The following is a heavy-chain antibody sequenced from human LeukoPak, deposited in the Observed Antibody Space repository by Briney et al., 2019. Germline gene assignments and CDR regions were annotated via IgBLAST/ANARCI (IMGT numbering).Heavy chain of an antibody. V-gene: IGHV3-7*01. CDR1: GFTFNKFW. CDR2: IKEDGSEK. J-gene: IGHJ3*02. CDR3: ARDRSDAFDI. Sequence: GESLRLSCAASGFTFNKFWMSWVRQAPGKGLESVANIKEDGSEKYYVDSVKGRFTIYRDNSKNTLYLQMNSLRAEDTAVYYCARDRSDAFDIWGQGTMVTVSS.